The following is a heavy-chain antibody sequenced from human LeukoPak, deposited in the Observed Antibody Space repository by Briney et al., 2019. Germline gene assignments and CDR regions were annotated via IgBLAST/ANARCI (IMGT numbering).Heavy chain of an antibody. V-gene: IGHV3-30-3*01. Sequence: GGSLRLSCAASGFTFSSYAMHWVRQAPGKGLEWVAVISYDGSNKYYADSVKGRFTISRDNSKNTLYVQMNSLRAEDTAVYYCARNSSAIDYWGQGTLVTVSS. CDR1: GFTFSSYA. CDR2: ISYDGSNK. CDR3: ARNSSAIDY. D-gene: IGHD6-6*01. J-gene: IGHJ4*02.